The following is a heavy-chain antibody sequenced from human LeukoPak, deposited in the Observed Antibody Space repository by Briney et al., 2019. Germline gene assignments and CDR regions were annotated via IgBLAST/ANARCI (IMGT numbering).Heavy chain of an antibody. CDR2: INPNSGGT. CDR3: ARDLDSVAAADY. CDR1: GYTFTGYY. D-gene: IGHD6-13*01. Sequence: GGSVKVSCKASGYTFTGYYMHWVRQAPGQGLEWMGRINPNSGGTNYAQKFQGRVTMTRDTSISTAYMELSRLRSDDTAVYYCARDLDSVAAADYWGQGTLVTVSS. V-gene: IGHV1-2*06. J-gene: IGHJ4*02.